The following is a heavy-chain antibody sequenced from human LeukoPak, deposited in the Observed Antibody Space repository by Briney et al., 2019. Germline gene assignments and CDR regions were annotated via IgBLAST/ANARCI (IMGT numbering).Heavy chain of an antibody. CDR3: AKGRSSWSAFDY. V-gene: IGHV3-23*01. D-gene: IGHD6-13*01. CDR1: GFTVSSNY. Sequence: LGGSLRLSCAASGFTVSSNYMSWVRQAPGKGLEWVSTMTGSGGSTYYADSVKGRFTISRDNSKNTLYLQMNSLRAEDTAVYYCAKGRSSWSAFDYWGQGTLVTVSS. CDR2: MTGSGGST. J-gene: IGHJ4*02.